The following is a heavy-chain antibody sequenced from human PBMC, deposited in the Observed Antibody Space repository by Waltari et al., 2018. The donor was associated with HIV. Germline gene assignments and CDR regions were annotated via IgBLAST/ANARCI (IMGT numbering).Heavy chain of an antibody. CDR2: ISYDGSNK. J-gene: IGHJ2*01. CDR3: ARDPRTQIKTRRYFDL. CDR1: GFTFSSYA. D-gene: IGHD2-2*01. V-gene: IGHV3-30-3*01. Sequence: QVQLVESGGGVVQPGRSLRLSCAASGFTFSSYAMHWVRQAPGKGLEWVAVISYDGSNKYYADSVKGRFTISRDNSKNTLYLQMNSLRAEDTAVYYCARDPRTQIKTRRYFDLWGRGTLVTVSS.